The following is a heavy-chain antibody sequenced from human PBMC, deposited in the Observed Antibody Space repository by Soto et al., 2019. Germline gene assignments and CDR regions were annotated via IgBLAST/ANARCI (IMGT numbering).Heavy chain of an antibody. CDR3: ARDVPTYYDYIWGSYRYSSPEYYFDY. Sequence: GGSLRLSCAASGFTFSSYSMNWVRQAPGKGLEWVSSISISSSYIYYADSVKGRFTISRDNAKNSLYLQMNSLRAEDTAVYYRARDVPTYYDYIWGSYRYSSPEYYFDYWGQGTLVTVSS. CDR1: GFTFSSYS. CDR2: ISISSSYI. J-gene: IGHJ4*02. V-gene: IGHV3-21*01. D-gene: IGHD3-16*02.